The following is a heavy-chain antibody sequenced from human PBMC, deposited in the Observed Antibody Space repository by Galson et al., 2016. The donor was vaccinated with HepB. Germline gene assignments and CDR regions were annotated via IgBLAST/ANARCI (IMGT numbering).Heavy chain of an antibody. D-gene: IGHD1-26*01. CDR3: ARVRWDLTRPDY. CDR1: GFAFSDFY. J-gene: IGHJ4*02. Sequence: SLRLSCAASGFAFSDFYMSWVRQAPGKGLEWVSYISNTNGHTTYADSVKGRFTISRDNAKNSLFLQMNSLRPDDTAVYYCARVRWDLTRPDYWGQGNLVTVFS. V-gene: IGHV3-11*06. CDR2: ISNTNGHT.